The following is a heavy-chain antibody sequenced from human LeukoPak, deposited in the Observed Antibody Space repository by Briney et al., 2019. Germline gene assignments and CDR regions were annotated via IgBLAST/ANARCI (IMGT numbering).Heavy chain of an antibody. CDR2: IIPIFGTA. Sequence: SVKVSCKASGGTFSSYAISWVRQAPGQGLEWMGGIIPIFGTANYAQKFQGRVTITTDESTSTAYMELSSLRSEDTAVYYCASCYDFRSGYSPNYYMDVWGKGTTVTVSS. J-gene: IGHJ6*03. CDR1: GGTFSSYA. CDR3: ASCYDFRSGYSPNYYMDV. V-gene: IGHV1-69*05. D-gene: IGHD3-3*01.